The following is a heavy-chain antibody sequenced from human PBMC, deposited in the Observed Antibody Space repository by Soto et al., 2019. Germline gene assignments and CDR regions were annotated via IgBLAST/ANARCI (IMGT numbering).Heavy chain of an antibody. J-gene: IGHJ4*02. CDR2: IVVGSGKT. CDR1: GFSLSSST. CDR3: AALYYFDSSGYSD. D-gene: IGHD3-22*01. Sequence: GASVKVSCKAPGFSLSSSTIQWVRQARGQRLEWKGWIVVGSGKTNYAQKFQERVTITRNLLTSTAYMELSSLRSEDTAVYYCAALYYFDSSGYSDWGQGTLVTVSS. V-gene: IGHV1-58*02.